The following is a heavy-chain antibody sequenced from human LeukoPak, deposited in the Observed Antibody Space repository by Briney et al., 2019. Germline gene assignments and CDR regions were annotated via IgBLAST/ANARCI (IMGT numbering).Heavy chain of an antibody. CDR1: GGSISSYY. CDR3: ARGSVEGDFDL. D-gene: IGHD3-10*01. CDR2: IYYSGST. V-gene: IGHV4-59*01. J-gene: IGHJ2*01. Sequence: KTSETLSLTCTVSGGSISSYYWSWIRQPPGKGLEWIGYIYYSGSTNYNPSLKSRVAISVDTSKNQFSLKLSSVTAADTAVYYCARGSVEGDFDLWGRGTLVSVSS.